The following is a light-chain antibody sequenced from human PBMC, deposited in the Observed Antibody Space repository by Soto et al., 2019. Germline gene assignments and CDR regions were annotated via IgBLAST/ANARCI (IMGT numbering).Light chain of an antibody. CDR2: GNS. CDR3: CSYTITSTLFV. Sequence: QSVLTQPPSVSGAPGQRVTISCTGSSSNIGAGYDVHWYQQLPGTAPKLLIYGNSNRPSGVPDRFSGSKSGTSASLAITGLQAEDEADYYCCSYTITSTLFVFGTGTKVTVL. V-gene: IGLV1-40*01. CDR1: SSNIGAGYD. J-gene: IGLJ1*01.